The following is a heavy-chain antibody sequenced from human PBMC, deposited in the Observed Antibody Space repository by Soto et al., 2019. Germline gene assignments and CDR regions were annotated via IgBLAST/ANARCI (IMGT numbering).Heavy chain of an antibody. D-gene: IGHD3-3*01. CDR3: ARTFSNTIFGVVVPYYFDY. V-gene: IGHV1-18*01. Sequence: ASVKVSCKASGYTFTSYGISWVRQAPGQGLEWMGWISAYNGNTNYAQKLQGRVTMTTDTSTSTAYMELRSLRSDDTAVYYCARTFSNTIFGVVVPYYFDYWGRGTLVTVSS. CDR1: GYTFTSYG. CDR2: ISAYNGNT. J-gene: IGHJ4*02.